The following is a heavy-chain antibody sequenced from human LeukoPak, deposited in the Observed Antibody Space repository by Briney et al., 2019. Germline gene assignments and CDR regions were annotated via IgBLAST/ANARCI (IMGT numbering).Heavy chain of an antibody. J-gene: IGHJ4*02. Sequence: GRSLRLSCAASGFTFSSYGMHWVRQAPGKGLEWVAVISYDGSNKYYADSVKGRFTISRDNAKNSLYLQMNSLRAEDTALYYCAKAQWLVPGGFDYWGQGTLVTVSS. CDR3: AKAQWLVPGGFDY. CDR2: ISYDGSNK. D-gene: IGHD6-19*01. V-gene: IGHV3-30*18. CDR1: GFTFSSYG.